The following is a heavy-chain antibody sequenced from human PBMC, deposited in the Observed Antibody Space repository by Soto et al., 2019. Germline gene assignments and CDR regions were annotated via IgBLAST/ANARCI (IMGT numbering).Heavy chain of an antibody. D-gene: IGHD2-2*02. J-gene: IGHJ6*02. Sequence: SQTLSLTCAISGDSVSSNSAAWNWIRQSPSRGLEWLGRTYYRSKWYNDYAVSVKSRITINPDTSKNQFSLRLNSVTPEDTAVYYCARDSMDIVVVPAVIRGGMDVCGQGTTVTVSS. V-gene: IGHV6-1*01. CDR2: TYYRSKWYN. CDR3: ARDSMDIVVVPAVIRGGMDV. CDR1: GDSVSSNSAA.